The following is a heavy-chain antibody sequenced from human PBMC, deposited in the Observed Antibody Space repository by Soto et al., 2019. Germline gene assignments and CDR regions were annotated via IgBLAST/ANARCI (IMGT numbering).Heavy chain of an antibody. CDR1: GGTFSSYA. D-gene: IGHD3-22*01. CDR3: ARAIITMIVVGTTTNAFDI. CDR2: IIPIFGTA. J-gene: IGHJ3*02. V-gene: IGHV1-69*01. Sequence: QVQLVQSGAEVKKPGSSVKVSCKASGGTFSSYAISWVRQAPGQGLEWMGGIIPIFGTANYAQKFQGRVTITADESTSTAYIELSSLRSENTAVYYCARAIITMIVVGTTTNAFDIWGQGTMVTVSS.